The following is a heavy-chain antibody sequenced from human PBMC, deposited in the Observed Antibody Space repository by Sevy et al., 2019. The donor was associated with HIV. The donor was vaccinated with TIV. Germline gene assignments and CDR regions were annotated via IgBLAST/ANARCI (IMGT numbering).Heavy chain of an antibody. D-gene: IGHD6-13*01. J-gene: IGHJ4*02. CDR3: FTERVGYISSWYYFDY. CDR1: GFTVNTYA. CDR2: INNSGGST. Sequence: GGSLRLSCAVSGFTVNTYAMSWVRQAPGKGLEWVAVINNSGGSTDYADSVRGRFSISRDNPNVYLEMNGLRVEDTAAYYCFTERVGYISSWYYFDYWGQGTLVTVSS. V-gene: IGHV3-23*01.